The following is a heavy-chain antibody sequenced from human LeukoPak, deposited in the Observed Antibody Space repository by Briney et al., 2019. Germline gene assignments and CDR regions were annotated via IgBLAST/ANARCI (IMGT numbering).Heavy chain of an antibody. CDR2: INSDGSST. CDR3: AKLVVGATVDAFDI. D-gene: IGHD1-26*01. Sequence: GGSLRLSCAASGFTFRSDWRHGVRQAPGTGLGWVSRINSDGSSTSYADSVKGRFTISRDNAKNTLYLQMNSLRAEDTAVYYCAKLVVGATVDAFDIGGQGTMVTVSS. J-gene: IGHJ3*02. V-gene: IGHV3-74*01. CDR1: GFTFRSDW.